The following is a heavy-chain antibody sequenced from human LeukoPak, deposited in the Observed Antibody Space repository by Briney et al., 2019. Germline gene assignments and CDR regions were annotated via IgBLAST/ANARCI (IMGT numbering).Heavy chain of an antibody. Sequence: SETLSLTCTVSGGSISSYYWSWIRQPPGKGLEWIGYIYYSGSTNYNPSLKSRVTISVDTSKNQFSLKLSSVTAADTAVYYCAKDDIAVAGTFDYWGQGTLVTVSS. V-gene: IGHV4-59*01. D-gene: IGHD6-19*01. J-gene: IGHJ4*02. CDR3: AKDDIAVAGTFDY. CDR1: GGSISSYY. CDR2: IYYSGST.